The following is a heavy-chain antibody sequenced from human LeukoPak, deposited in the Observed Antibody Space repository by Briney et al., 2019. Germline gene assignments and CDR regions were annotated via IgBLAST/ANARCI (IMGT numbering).Heavy chain of an antibody. D-gene: IGHD3-22*01. CDR1: GFTFSSSE. Sequence: PGGSLRLSCVASGFTFSSSEMNWVRQAPGKGLEWVSVIYSGGSTYYADSVKGRFTISRDNSKNTLYLQMNSLRAEDTAVYYCARVSYYYDSSGYTNDYWGQGTLVTVSS. V-gene: IGHV3-53*01. CDR2: IYSGGST. CDR3: ARVSYYYDSSGYTNDY. J-gene: IGHJ4*02.